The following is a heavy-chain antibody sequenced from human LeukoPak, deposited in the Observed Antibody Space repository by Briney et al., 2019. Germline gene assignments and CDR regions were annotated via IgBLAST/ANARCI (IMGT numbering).Heavy chain of an antibody. CDR2: INPNSGGT. D-gene: IGHD1-14*01. CDR3: ARDGEPYYYYGMDV. CDR1: GYTFTGYY. Sequence: ASVKVSCKASGYTFTGYYMHWVRQAPGQGLEWMGWINPNSGGTNYAQKLQGRVNMTRDTSISTAYMELSRLRSDDTAVYYCARDGEPYYYYGMDVWGQGTTVTVSS. J-gene: IGHJ6*02. V-gene: IGHV1-2*02.